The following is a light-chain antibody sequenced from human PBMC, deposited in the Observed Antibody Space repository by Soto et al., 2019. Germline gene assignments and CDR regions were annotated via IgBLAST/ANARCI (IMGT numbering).Light chain of an antibody. Sequence: DIQTTQSPSTLPASVGDRVTITCRASQTISSWLAWYQQKPGKAPKLLIYKPSTLKSGVPSTFSGRGSGTDFTLTISILQHEDFATYYCQQSYSTLITFGPGTRLEIK. J-gene: IGKJ5*01. CDR3: QQSYSTLIT. CDR1: QTISSW. V-gene: IGKV1-5*03. CDR2: KPS.